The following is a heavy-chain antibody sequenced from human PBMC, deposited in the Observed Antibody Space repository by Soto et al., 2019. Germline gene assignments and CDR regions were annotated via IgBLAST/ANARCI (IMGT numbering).Heavy chain of an antibody. Sequence: QVQLVQSGAEVKKPGSSVQVSCKASGGGNLRDYRTTWVRQAPGQGLEWMGGIIPKLVSANYAQNFQGRVTINADESTSTVYMELRSLRSEDTAVYYCARGGGGYNSGAVYWGQGTPVTVSS. CDR2: IIPKLVSA. CDR1: GGGNLRDYR. V-gene: IGHV1-69*01. J-gene: IGHJ4*02. CDR3: ARGGGGYNSGAVY. D-gene: IGHD2-21*02.